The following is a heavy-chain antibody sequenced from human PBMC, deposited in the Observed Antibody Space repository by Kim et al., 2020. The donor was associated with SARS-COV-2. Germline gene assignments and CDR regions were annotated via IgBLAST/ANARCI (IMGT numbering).Heavy chain of an antibody. J-gene: IGHJ4*02. D-gene: IGHD1-7*01. V-gene: IGHV3-23*01. Sequence: ADSVKGRFTISRDNSKNTLYLQMTSLRAEDTAVYYCAKSSLPWAGTCFDYWGQGTLVTVSS. CDR3: AKSSLPWAGTCFDY.